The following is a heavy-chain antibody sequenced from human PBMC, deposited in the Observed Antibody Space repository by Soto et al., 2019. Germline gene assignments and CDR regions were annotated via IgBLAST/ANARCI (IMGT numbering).Heavy chain of an antibody. CDR1: GGSISSYY. J-gene: IGHJ4*02. D-gene: IGHD2-2*01. V-gene: IGHV4-59*01. CDR2: IYYSGST. CDR3: ARGYDYGDY. Sequence: QVQLQESGPGLVKPSETLSLTCTVSGGSISSYYWSCIRQPPGKGLEWIGYIYYSGSTNYNPSLKSRVTISVDTSKNQFSLKLSSVTAADTAVYYCARGYDYGDYWGQGTLVTVSS.